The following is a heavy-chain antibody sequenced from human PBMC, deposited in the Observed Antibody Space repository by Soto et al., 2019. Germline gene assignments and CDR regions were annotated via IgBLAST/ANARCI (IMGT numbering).Heavy chain of an antibody. CDR3: ARHKGTIFGVVSYGMDV. V-gene: IGHV4-30-4*01. CDR2: ISYSGTT. Sequence: PSETLSLTCTVSGASISSGPYYWSWIRQPPGKGLEWIGYISYSGTTYYNPSLKSRVTISVDTSKNQFSLKLSSVTAADTAVYYCARHKGTIFGVVSYGMDVWGQGTTVTVSS. D-gene: IGHD3-3*01. J-gene: IGHJ6*02. CDR1: GASISSGPYY.